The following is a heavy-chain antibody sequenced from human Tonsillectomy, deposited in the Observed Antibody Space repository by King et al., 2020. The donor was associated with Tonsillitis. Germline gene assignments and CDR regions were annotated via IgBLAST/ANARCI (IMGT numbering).Heavy chain of an antibody. CDR2: INQGGGT. J-gene: IGHJ3*02. D-gene: IGHD2-15*01. CDR1: GGSFSDYY. CDR3: AREGRAEGRGIGGFDI. Sequence: VQLQQWGAGLLKPSETLSLTCAVYGGSFSDYYWTWIRQPPGKGLAWIGEINQGGGTNYNSSLKSRVTISVDTSKNQFSLKLSSVTAADTALYYCAREGRAEGRGIGGFDIWGQGTRVTVSS. V-gene: IGHV4-34*01.